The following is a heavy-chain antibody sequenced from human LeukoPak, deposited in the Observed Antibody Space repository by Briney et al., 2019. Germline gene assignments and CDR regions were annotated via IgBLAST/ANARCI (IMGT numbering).Heavy chain of an antibody. CDR2: VTSDGGTT. CDR3: VKVSSTVGATYFDY. J-gene: IGHJ4*02. D-gene: IGHD1-26*01. CDR1: GFTFSSYA. V-gene: IGHV3-64D*06. Sequence: GASLRLSCSASGFTFSSYAMHWVRQAPGEGLEYMSVVTSDGGTTYHADSVKGRFTISRDNSKNTLYLQMSSLRVEDTAVYYCVKVSSTVGATYFDYWGQGTLVTVSS.